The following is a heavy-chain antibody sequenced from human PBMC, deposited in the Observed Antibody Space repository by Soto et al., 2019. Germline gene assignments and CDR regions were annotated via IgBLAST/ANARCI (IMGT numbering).Heavy chain of an antibody. D-gene: IGHD3-16*02. J-gene: IGHJ4*02. CDR3: ARYSWGSYRHHDY. CDR2: IYYSGST. CDR1: GGSISSSSYY. V-gene: IGHV4-39*01. Sequence: SETLSLTCTVSGGSISSSSYYWGWIRQPPGKGLEWIGSIYYSGSTYHNPSLKSRVTISVDTSKNQFSLKLSSVTAADTAVYYCARYSWGSYRHHDYWGQGTLVTVSS.